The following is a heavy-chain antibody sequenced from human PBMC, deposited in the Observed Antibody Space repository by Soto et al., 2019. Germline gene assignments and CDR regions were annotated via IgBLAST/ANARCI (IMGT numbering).Heavy chain of an antibody. V-gene: IGHV3-64D*06. J-gene: IGHJ6*02. CDR3: VQDGGLRFFEWLLSLDV. Sequence: GGSLRLSCSASGFTFSSYAMHWVRQAPGKGLEYVSAISSNGGSTYYADSVKGRFTISRDNSNNTLYLQMSSLRDEDTAVYYCVQDGGLRFFEWLLSLDVWGQGTTVTVSS. CDR1: GFTFSSYA. CDR2: ISSNGGST. D-gene: IGHD3-3*01.